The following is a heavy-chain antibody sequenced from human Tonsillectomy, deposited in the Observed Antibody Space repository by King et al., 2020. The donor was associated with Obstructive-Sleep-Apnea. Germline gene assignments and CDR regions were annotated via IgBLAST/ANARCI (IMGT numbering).Heavy chain of an antibody. V-gene: IGHV4-4*02. CDR1: GGSISSSNW. Sequence: QLQESGPGLVKPSGTLSLTCAVSGGSISSSNWWSWVRQPPGKGLEWIGEIYHSGSTNYNPSLKSRVTISVDKSKNQFSLKLSSVTAADTAVYYCASAVWFGELYAYYYYYGMDVWGQGTTVTVSS. J-gene: IGHJ6*02. D-gene: IGHD3-10*01. CDR3: ASAVWFGELYAYYYYYGMDV. CDR2: IYHSGST.